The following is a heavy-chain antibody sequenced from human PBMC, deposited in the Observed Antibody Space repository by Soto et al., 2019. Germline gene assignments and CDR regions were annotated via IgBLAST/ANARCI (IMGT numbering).Heavy chain of an antibody. D-gene: IGHD6-13*01. J-gene: IGHJ4*02. CDR3: ARATILPNSSSWSVYFDY. Sequence: PGGSLRLSCAASGFTFSSYSMNWVRQAPGKGLEWVSSISSSSSYIYYADSVKGRFTISRDNAKNSLYLQMNSLRAEDTAVYYCARATILPNSSSWSVYFDYWGQGTLVTVSS. CDR1: GFTFSSYS. CDR2: ISSSSSYI. V-gene: IGHV3-21*01.